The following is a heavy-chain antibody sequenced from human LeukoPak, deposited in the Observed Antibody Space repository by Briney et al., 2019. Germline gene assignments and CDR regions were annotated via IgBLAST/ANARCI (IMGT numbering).Heavy chain of an antibody. Sequence: ASVKVSCKASGYTFTGYYMHWVRQAPGQELEWMGWINPNSGGTNYAQKFQGRVTMTRDTSISTAYMELSRLRSDDTAVYYCALTLSPRVAAFDIWGQGTMVTVSS. CDR1: GYTFTGYY. CDR3: ALTLSPRVAAFDI. CDR2: INPNSGGT. J-gene: IGHJ3*02. V-gene: IGHV1-2*02. D-gene: IGHD3-16*02.